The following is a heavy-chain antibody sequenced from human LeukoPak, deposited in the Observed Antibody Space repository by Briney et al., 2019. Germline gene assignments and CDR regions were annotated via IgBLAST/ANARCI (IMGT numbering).Heavy chain of an antibody. D-gene: IGHD5-12*01. J-gene: IGHJ5*02. Sequence: SGTLSLTCAVSGGSISSSNWWSWVRQPPGKGLEWIGEIYHSGSTNYNPSLKSRVTISVDKSKNQFSLKLSSVTAADTAVYYCARGRYSGDGENNDFNWFDPWGQGTLVTVSS. CDR2: IYHSGST. CDR3: ARGRYSGDGENNDFNWFDP. CDR1: GGSISSSNW. V-gene: IGHV4-4*02.